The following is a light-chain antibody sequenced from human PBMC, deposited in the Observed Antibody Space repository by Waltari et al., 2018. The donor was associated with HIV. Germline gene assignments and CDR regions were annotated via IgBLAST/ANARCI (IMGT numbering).Light chain of an antibody. V-gene: IGKV3-11*01. CDR2: DAS. Sequence: EIVLTQSPATLSLPPGERATLSCRASQSVSSYLAWYQQKPGQAPMLLIDDASNRATGIPARFSGRGSGTDFTLTISSLEPEDFAVYYGQQRNNWQITFGQGTRLEIK. J-gene: IGKJ5*01. CDR1: QSVSSY. CDR3: QQRNNWQIT.